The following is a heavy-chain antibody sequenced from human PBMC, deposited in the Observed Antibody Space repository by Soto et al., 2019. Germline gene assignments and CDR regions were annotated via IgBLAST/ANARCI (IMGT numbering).Heavy chain of an antibody. CDR3: ARLGGGTTSVYYYYMDV. V-gene: IGHV4-59*01. CDR2: IYYSGTT. D-gene: IGHD2-2*01. Sequence: SETLSLTCTVSGGSISSYYWSWIRQPPGKGLEWIGYIYYSGTTNYNPSLKSRVTISVDTSKNQFSLKLGSVTAADTAVYYCARLGGGTTSVYYYYMDVWGKGTTVTVSS. CDR1: GGSISSYY. J-gene: IGHJ6*03.